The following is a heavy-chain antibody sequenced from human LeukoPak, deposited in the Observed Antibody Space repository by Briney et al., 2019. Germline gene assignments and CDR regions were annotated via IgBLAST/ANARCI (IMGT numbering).Heavy chain of an antibody. Sequence: ASVKVSCKASGYICTGCYLHWVRQALGQGLEWMGRINPNTGGTDYAQKFQGRATMTRDTSISTAYMEVSRLTSDDAAVYFCAISRDYGDYYFDSWGQGTLVTVSS. CDR1: GYICTGCY. CDR3: AISRDYGDYYFDS. J-gene: IGHJ4*02. CDR2: INPNTGGT. D-gene: IGHD4-17*01. V-gene: IGHV1-2*06.